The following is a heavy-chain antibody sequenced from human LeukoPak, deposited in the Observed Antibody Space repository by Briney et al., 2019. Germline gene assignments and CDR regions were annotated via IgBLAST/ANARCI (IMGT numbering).Heavy chain of an antibody. D-gene: IGHD6-19*01. V-gene: IGHV1-8*01. Sequence: ASVKVSCKASGYTFTSYDINWVRQATGQGLEWMGWMNPNSGNTGYAQKFQGRVTMTRNTSISTAYMELSSLRSEDTAVYYCAKIPKYSSGWYISDYWGQGTLVTVSS. CDR3: AKIPKYSSGWYISDY. J-gene: IGHJ4*02. CDR1: GYTFTSYD. CDR2: MNPNSGNT.